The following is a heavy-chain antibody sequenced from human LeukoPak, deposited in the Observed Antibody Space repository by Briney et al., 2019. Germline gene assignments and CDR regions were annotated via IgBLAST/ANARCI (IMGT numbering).Heavy chain of an antibody. Sequence: GGSLRLSCAASGFTFSSYWMSWVRQAPGKGLEWVANIKQDGSEKYYVDSVKGRFTISRDNAKNSLYLQMNSLRAEDTAVYYCARGQSAAGPYYYFDYWGQGTLVTVSS. CDR3: ARGQSAAGPYYYFDY. CDR1: GFTFSSYW. J-gene: IGHJ4*02. CDR2: IKQDGSEK. V-gene: IGHV3-7*01. D-gene: IGHD6-25*01.